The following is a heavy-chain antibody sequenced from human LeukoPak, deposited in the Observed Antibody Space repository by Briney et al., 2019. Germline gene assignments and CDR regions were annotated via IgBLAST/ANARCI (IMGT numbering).Heavy chain of an antibody. CDR3: ARPRRTRGSGSYFDWFDP. CDR2: INPNSGGT. D-gene: IGHD3-10*01. CDR1: GYTFTGYY. J-gene: IGHJ5*02. V-gene: IGHV1-2*02. Sequence: ASVKVSCKASGYTFTGYYMNWVRQAPGQGLEWMGWINPNSGGTNYAQKFQGRVTMTRATSISTAYMELSRPRSDETAEYYCARPRRTRGSGSYFDWFDPWGQGTLVTVSS.